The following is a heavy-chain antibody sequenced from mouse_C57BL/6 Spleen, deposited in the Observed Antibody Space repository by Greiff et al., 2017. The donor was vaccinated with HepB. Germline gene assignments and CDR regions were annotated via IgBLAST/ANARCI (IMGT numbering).Heavy chain of an antibody. CDR1: GYTFTSYW. CDR2: IHPNSGST. D-gene: IGHD1-1*01. V-gene: IGHV1-64*01. Sequence: QVQLQQPGAELVKPGASVKLSCKASGYTFTSYWMHWVKQRPGQGLEWIGMIHPNSGSTNYNEKFKSKATLTVDKSSSTAYMQLSSLTSEDSAVYYCASSYGSRYFDVWGTGTTVTVSS. CDR3: ASSYGSRYFDV. J-gene: IGHJ1*03.